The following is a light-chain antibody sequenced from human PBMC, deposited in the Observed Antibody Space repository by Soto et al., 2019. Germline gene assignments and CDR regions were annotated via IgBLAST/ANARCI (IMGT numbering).Light chain of an antibody. CDR1: TSDVGGYNF. V-gene: IGLV2-14*01. CDR2: EVN. Sequence: QSALTQPASVSGSPGQSITISCTGTTSDVGGYNFVSWYAEHVDKAPKLLIYEVNKRPSGISDRFSGSKSGHTASLTISGLQAGDEADYYCSSFAITTDLVVFGGGTQLTVL. J-gene: IGLJ2*01. CDR3: SSFAITTDLVV.